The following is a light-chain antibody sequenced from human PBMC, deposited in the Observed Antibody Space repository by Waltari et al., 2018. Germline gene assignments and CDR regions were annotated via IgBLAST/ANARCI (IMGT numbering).Light chain of an antibody. CDR3: QHYVSFPAT. V-gene: IGKV3-20*01. CDR2: GAS. CDR1: QSVSRA. J-gene: IGKJ1*01. Sequence: EIVLTQSPGSLSSSPGDRVTLSCRASQSVSRALAWYQQKPSQAPRLLIFGASNRATDVPDRFSGSGSGTDFSLTISRLEPEDFAVYYCQHYVSFPATFGRGTKVEIK.